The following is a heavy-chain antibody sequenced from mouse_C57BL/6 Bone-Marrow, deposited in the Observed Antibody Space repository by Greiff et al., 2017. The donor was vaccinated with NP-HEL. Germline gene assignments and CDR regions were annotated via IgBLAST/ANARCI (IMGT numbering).Heavy chain of an antibody. Sequence: EVQLVESGGGLVQPGVSMKLSCAASGFTFSDAWMDWVRQSPEKGLEWVAEIRNKANNHATYYAESVKGRFTISRDDSKSSVYLQMNSLRAEDTGIYYCTRVITTVVATRFDYWGQGTTLTVSS. CDR3: TRVITTVVATRFDY. V-gene: IGHV6-6*01. J-gene: IGHJ2*01. CDR2: IRNKANNHAT. D-gene: IGHD1-1*01. CDR1: GFTFSDAW.